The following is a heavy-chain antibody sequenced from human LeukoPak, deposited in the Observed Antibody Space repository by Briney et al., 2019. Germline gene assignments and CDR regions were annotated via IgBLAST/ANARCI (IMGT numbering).Heavy chain of an antibody. CDR2: ISWNSGSI. D-gene: IGHD3-22*01. CDR1: GFTFDDYA. J-gene: IGHJ3*02. Sequence: PGRSLGLSCAASGFTFDDYAMHWVRQAPGKGLEWVSGISWNSGSIGYADSVKGRFTISRDNAKNSLYLQMNSLRAEDTALYYCARDLPRNYYDSSLPGVNAFDIWGQGTMVTVSS. CDR3: ARDLPRNYYDSSLPGVNAFDI. V-gene: IGHV3-9*01.